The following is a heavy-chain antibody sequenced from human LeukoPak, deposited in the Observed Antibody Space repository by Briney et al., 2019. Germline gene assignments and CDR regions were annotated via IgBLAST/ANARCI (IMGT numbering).Heavy chain of an antibody. D-gene: IGHD3-3*01. CDR1: GYTFTSYG. J-gene: IGHJ6*03. V-gene: IGHV1-18*01. Sequence: ALVKVSCKASGYTFTSYGISWVRQAPGQGLEWMGWISAYNGNTNYAQKLQGRVTMTTDTSTSTAYMELRSLRSDDTAVYYCAREGRYDFWSGYSTLLECYYYYYYMDVWGKGTTATVSS. CDR3: AREGRYDFWSGYSTLLECYYYYYYMDV. CDR2: ISAYNGNT.